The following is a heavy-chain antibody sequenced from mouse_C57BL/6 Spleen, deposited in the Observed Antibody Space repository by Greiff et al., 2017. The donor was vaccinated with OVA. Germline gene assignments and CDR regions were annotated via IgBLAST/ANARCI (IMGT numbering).Heavy chain of an antibody. V-gene: IGHV1-82*01. CDR1: GYAFSSSW. Sequence: QVQLQQSGPELVKPGASVKISCKASGYAFSSSWMNWVKQRPGKGLEWIGRIYPGDGDTNYNGKFKGKATLTADNSSSTAYMQLSSLTSEDSAVYFCARSGYPYYFDYWGQGTTRTVSS. CDR3: ARSGYPYYFDY. J-gene: IGHJ2*01. CDR2: IYPGDGDT. D-gene: IGHD3-1*01.